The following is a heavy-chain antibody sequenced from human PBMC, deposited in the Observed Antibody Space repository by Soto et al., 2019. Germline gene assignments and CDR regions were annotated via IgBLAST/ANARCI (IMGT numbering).Heavy chain of an antibody. Sequence: ASVKVSCKASGGTFSSYAISWVRQAPGQGLEWMGGIIPIFGTVNYAQKFQGRVTITADKSTSTAYMELSSLRSEDTAVYYCARDGASLVGAATGYFDYWGQGTLVTVSS. CDR2: IIPIFGTV. CDR1: GGTFSSYA. V-gene: IGHV1-69*06. D-gene: IGHD1-26*01. CDR3: ARDGASLVGAATGYFDY. J-gene: IGHJ4*02.